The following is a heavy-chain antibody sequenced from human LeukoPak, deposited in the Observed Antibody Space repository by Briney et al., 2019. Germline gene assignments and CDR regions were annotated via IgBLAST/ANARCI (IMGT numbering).Heavy chain of an antibody. CDR1: GFTFSSYA. CDR3: AKVPYDSSGYYYFDY. D-gene: IGHD3-22*01. CDR2: IRGSGGST. J-gene: IGHJ4*02. Sequence: GGSLRLSCAASGFTFSSYAMNWVRQAPGKELEWVSDIRGSGGSTYYADSVKGRFTISRDNSKNTLYLQMNSLRAEDTAVYYCAKVPYDSSGYYYFDYWGQGTLVIVSS. V-gene: IGHV3-23*01.